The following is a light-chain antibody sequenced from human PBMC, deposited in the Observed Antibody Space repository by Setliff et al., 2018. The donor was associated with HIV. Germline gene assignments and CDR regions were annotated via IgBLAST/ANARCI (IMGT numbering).Light chain of an antibody. V-gene: IGLV2-23*02. CDR2: DVT. CDR1: SSAIGDYES. J-gene: IGLJ2*01. CDR3: CSYAGGDTWI. Sequence: ALTQPASVSGSPGQSITISCTGSSSAIGDYESVSWYQQHPGEVPKLMIYDVTKRPSGVSNRFSASKSGNTASLTISGLQAEDEAHYYCCSYAGGDTWIFGGGTKVTVL.